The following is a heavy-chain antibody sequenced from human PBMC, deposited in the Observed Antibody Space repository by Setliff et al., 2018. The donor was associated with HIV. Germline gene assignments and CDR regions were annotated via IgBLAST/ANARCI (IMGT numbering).Heavy chain of an antibody. J-gene: IGHJ3*02. CDR1: GYTFTGYA. CDR3: ARDPGRYYYDSSGYFDAFDI. V-gene: IGHV7-4-1*02. CDR2: INTNTGNP. Sequence: ASVKVSCKASGYTFTGYAMNWVRQAPGQGLEWMGWINTNTGNPTYAQGFTGRFVFSLDTSVSTAYLQISSLKAEDTAVYYCARDPGRYYYDSSGYFDAFDIWGQGTMVTVSS. D-gene: IGHD3-22*01.